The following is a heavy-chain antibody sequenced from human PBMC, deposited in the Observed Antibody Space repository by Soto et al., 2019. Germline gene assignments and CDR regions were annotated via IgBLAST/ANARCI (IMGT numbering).Heavy chain of an antibody. J-gene: IGHJ5*02. V-gene: IGHV4-31*03. Sequence: QVQLQESGPGLVKASQTLSLTCTVSGGSIRNGNYYWSWIRQLPGKGLEGIGNISYIGTTSYNPSLKSRVIISIDTSKNQFSLELTSVLAADTAVYYCAKNETTRPWFDPWGQGTLVTVSS. D-gene: IGHD1-1*01. CDR3: AKNETTRPWFDP. CDR2: ISYIGTT. CDR1: GGSIRNGNYY.